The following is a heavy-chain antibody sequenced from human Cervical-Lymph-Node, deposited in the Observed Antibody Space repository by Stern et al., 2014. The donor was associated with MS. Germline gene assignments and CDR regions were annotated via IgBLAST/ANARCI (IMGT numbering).Heavy chain of an antibody. CDR1: GYTFIEYA. J-gene: IGHJ3*02. V-gene: IGHV1-18*01. Sequence: QVQLGQSGAEVKKPGASVKVSCKASGYTFIEYAISWVRQAPGQGLEWMGWIGTNIGNTKYAQKFQGRVTLATDTSTSTVYMDLRSLRSDDTAMYYCRAGSDAFDIWGQGTMVTVSS. CDR2: IGTNIGNT. CDR3: RAGSDAFDI. D-gene: IGHD6-13*01.